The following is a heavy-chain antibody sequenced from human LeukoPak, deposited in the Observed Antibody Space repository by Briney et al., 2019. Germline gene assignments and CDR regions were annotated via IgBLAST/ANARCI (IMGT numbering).Heavy chain of an antibody. CDR2: INHSGST. CDR3: NIVVVVAAEPFDY. J-gene: IGHJ4*02. D-gene: IGHD2-15*01. V-gene: IGHV4-34*01. CDR1: GGSFSGYY. Sequence: ASETLSLTCAVYGGSFSGYYWSWIRQPPGKGLEWIGEINHSGSTNYNPSLKSRVTISVDTSKNQFSLKLSSVTAADTAVYYCNIVVVVAAEPFDYWGQGTLVTVSS.